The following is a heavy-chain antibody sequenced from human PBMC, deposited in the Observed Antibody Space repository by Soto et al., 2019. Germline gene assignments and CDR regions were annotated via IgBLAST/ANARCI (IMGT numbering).Heavy chain of an antibody. CDR1: GFTLSNYA. CDR3: ARKGSGWTFDY. D-gene: IGHD6-19*01. J-gene: IGHJ4*02. Sequence: QVQLVESGGGVVQPGRSLRLSCAASGFTLSNYAMHWVRQAPGKGLEWVAVIWYDGSYKYYADSVKGRFTISRDSYKNTLYLQVNSLRAADTAMYYCARKGSGWTFDYWGQGTLVTVSS. V-gene: IGHV3-33*01. CDR2: IWYDGSYK.